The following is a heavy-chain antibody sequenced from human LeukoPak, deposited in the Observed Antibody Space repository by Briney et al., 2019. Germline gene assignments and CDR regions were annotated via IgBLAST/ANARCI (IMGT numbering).Heavy chain of an antibody. V-gene: IGHV4-38-2*02. CDR1: GYSISSGYY. CDR2: IYHSGST. Sequence: SETLSLTCTVSGYSISSGYYWGWIRQPPGKGLEWIGSIYHSGSTYYNPSLKSRVTISVDTSKNQFSLKLSSVTAADTAVYYCARDRPPHISGTYGHLDYWGQGTLITVSS. CDR3: ARDRPPHISGTYGHLDY. J-gene: IGHJ4*02. D-gene: IGHD3-10*01.